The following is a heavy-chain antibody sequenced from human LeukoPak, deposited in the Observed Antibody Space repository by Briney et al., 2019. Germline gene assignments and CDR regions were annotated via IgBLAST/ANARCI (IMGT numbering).Heavy chain of an antibody. Sequence: PSETLSLTCTVSGYSITSGYYWGWIRQPPGKGLEWIGSIYYSGSTNYNPSLKSRVTISVDTSKNQFSLKLSSVTAEDTAVYYCARGIIGYCTNGVCYTVWFDPWGQGTLVTVSS. D-gene: IGHD2-8*01. CDR2: IYYSGST. V-gene: IGHV4-38-2*02. J-gene: IGHJ5*02. CDR1: GYSITSGYY. CDR3: ARGIIGYCTNGVCYTVWFDP.